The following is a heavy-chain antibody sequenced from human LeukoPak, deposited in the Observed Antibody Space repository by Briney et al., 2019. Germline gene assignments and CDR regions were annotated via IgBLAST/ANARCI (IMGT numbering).Heavy chain of an antibody. Sequence: SETLSLTCTVSGGSISSYYWSWIRQPPGQGLEWIGYIYYSGSTNYNPSLESRVTISVDTSKNQFSLKLSSVTAADTAVYYCARVPAYCSSTSCPGHAFDIWGQGTMVTVSS. D-gene: IGHD2-2*01. V-gene: IGHV4-59*01. J-gene: IGHJ3*02. CDR2: IYYSGST. CDR1: GGSISSYY. CDR3: ARVPAYCSSTSCPGHAFDI.